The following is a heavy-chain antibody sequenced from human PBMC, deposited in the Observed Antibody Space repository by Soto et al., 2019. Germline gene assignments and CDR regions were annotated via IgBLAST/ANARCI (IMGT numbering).Heavy chain of an antibody. CDR1: GYSFTSYW. D-gene: IGHD6-13*01. J-gene: IGHJ5*02. CDR3: ARHPDSSSWYSGWFDP. Sequence: SLKISCKGSGYSFTSYWIGWVRQMPGKGLEWMGIIYPGDSDTRYSPSFQGRVTISADKSISTAYLQWSSLKASDTAMYYCARHPDSSSWYSGWFDPWGQGTLVTVSS. CDR2: IYPGDSDT. V-gene: IGHV5-51*01.